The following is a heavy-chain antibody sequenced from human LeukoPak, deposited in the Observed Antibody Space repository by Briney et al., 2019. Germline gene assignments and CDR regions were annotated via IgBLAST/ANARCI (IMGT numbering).Heavy chain of an antibody. Sequence: GGSLRLSCAASGFTFSSYNMNWVRQAPGKGLEWVSSITSGSSYIYYADSVKGRFTISRDNAKNSLYLQMNSLRAEDTAVYYCARDYYDSSGYHHWYFDLWGRGTLVTVSS. V-gene: IGHV3-21*01. CDR1: GFTFSSYN. CDR3: ARDYYDSSGYHHWYFDL. J-gene: IGHJ2*01. CDR2: ITSGSSYI. D-gene: IGHD3-22*01.